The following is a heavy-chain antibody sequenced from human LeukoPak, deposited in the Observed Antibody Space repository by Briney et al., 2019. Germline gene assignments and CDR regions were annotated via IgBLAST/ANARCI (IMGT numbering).Heavy chain of an antibody. D-gene: IGHD2-21*02. J-gene: IGHJ4*02. CDR3: AKDRLLNCRGDCYIFDY. Sequence: GGSLRLSCVASGFTLRSYVMNWVRQTPGKGLEGVSSISGSGDSTFYADSAKGRFNICRDNSKNTLYLQVNGLRTEDTAVYYCAKDRLLNCRGDCYIFDYWGQGIVVTASS. V-gene: IGHV3-23*01. CDR2: ISGSGDST. CDR1: GFTLRSYV.